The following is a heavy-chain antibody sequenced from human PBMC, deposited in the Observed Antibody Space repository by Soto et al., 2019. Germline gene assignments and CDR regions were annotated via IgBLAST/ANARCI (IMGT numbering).Heavy chain of an antibody. D-gene: IGHD3-22*01. J-gene: IGHJ4*02. V-gene: IGHV3-30-3*01. Sequence: QVQLVESGGGVVQPGRSLRLSCAASGFTFSSYAMHWVRQAPGKGLEWVAVISYDGSNKYYADSVKGRFTISRDNYKNTLYLQMNSLRAEDTAVYYCARDYRHYYDSSGYYPIDYWGQGTLVTVSS. CDR1: GFTFSSYA. CDR3: ARDYRHYYDSSGYYPIDY. CDR2: ISYDGSNK.